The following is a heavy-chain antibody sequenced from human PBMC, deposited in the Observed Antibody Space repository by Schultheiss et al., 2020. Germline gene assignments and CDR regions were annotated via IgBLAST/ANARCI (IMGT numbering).Heavy chain of an antibody. V-gene: IGHV4-34*01. D-gene: IGHD3-22*01. CDR2: INHSGST. J-gene: IGHJ5*02. CDR3: ARKVSGYYYDSSGSLDP. CDR1: GFTFSSYA. Sequence: GSLRLSCAASGFTFSSYAMHWVRQAPGKGLEWIGEINHSGSTNYNPSLKSRVTISVDTSKNQFSLKLSSVTAADTAVYYCARKVSGYYYDSSGSLDPWGQGTLVTVSA.